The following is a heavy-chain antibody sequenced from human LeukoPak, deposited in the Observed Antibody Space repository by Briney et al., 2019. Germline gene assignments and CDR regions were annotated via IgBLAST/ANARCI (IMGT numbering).Heavy chain of an antibody. J-gene: IGHJ1*01. CDR1: GFSFPNAW. V-gene: IGHV3-23*01. D-gene: IGHD6-13*01. CDR2: ISGSGGST. Sequence: GGSLRLSCAVSGFSFPNAWLSWVRQAPGKGLEWVSAISGSGGSTYYADSVKGRFTISRDNSKNTLYLQMNSLRAEDTAVYYCAKDEFGQLTPWHWGQGTLVTVSS. CDR3: AKDEFGQLTPWH.